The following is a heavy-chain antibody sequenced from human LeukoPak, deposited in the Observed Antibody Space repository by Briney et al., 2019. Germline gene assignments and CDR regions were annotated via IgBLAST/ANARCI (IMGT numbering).Heavy chain of an antibody. V-gene: IGHV1-69*13. CDR3: ARSFYCSGGSCYLLGYYYYGMDV. CDR1: GGTFSSYA. J-gene: IGHJ6*02. CDR2: IIPIFGTA. Sequence: SVKVSCKASGGTFSSYAISWVRQAPGQGLEWMGGIIPIFGTANYAQKFQGRVTITADESTSTAYMELSSLRSEDTAVYYCARSFYCSGGSCYLLGYYYYGMDVWGQGTLVTVSS. D-gene: IGHD2-15*01.